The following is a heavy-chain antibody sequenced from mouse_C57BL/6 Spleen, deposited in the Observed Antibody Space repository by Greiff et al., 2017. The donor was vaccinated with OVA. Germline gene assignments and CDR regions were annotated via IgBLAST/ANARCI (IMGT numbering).Heavy chain of an antibody. CDR3: ASSVVTPYYAMDY. Sequence: VQLKQSGAELVKPGASVKLSCKASGYTFTSYWMHWVKQRPGRGLEWIGMLDPNSGGTKYNEKFKSKATLTVAKPASTTYTQLSSLTSEDSAVYYCASSVVTPYYAMDYWGQGTSGTVSS. V-gene: IGHV1-72*01. CDR2: LDPNSGGT. CDR1: GYTFTSYW. J-gene: IGHJ4*01. D-gene: IGHD2-2*01.